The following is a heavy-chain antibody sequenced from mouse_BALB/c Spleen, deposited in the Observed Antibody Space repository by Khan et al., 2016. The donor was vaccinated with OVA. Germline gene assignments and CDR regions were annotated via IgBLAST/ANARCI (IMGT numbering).Heavy chain of an antibody. J-gene: IGHJ1*01. CDR3: ARKNYSYDRYFDV. D-gene: IGHD2-12*01. CDR1: GFTFTNYG. Sequence: QIQLVQPGPELKKPGETVKISCKASGFTFTNYGMSWVKQAPGKGLKWMGWINTYTGEPTYADDFKGRFAFSLETSASAAYLQINNLKNEDTATYCCARKNYSYDRYFDVWGAGTTVTVSS. CDR2: INTYTGEP. V-gene: IGHV9-3-1*01.